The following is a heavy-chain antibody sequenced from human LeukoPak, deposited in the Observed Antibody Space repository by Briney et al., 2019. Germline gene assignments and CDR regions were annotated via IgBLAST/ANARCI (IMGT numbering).Heavy chain of an antibody. J-gene: IGHJ6*03. Sequence: GGSLRLSCAASGFTFSSYSMNWVRQAPGKGLEWVSSISSSSSYIYYADSVKGRFTISRDISTNMVHLQMNSLRTEDTAMYFCASNDYPITYKYMDVWGTGTTVTVSS. CDR2: ISSSSSYI. V-gene: IGHV3-21*01. CDR3: ASNDYPITYKYMDV. D-gene: IGHD5-12*01. CDR1: GFTFSSYS.